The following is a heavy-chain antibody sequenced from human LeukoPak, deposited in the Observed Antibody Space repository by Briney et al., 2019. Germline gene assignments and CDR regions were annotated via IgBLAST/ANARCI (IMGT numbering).Heavy chain of an antibody. D-gene: IGHD4-17*01. V-gene: IGHV3-23*01. CDR2: ISGSGGST. CDR1: GFTFSNYA. CDR3: ATLVTVTTWSYYFYGMDV. J-gene: IGHJ6*02. Sequence: GGSLRLSCAASGFTFSNYAMSWVRQAPGKGLEWVSAISGSGGSTSYADSVKGRFTISRDNSKSTLYLQMDSLRAEDTAVYYCATLVTVTTWSYYFYGMDVWGQGTAVTVSS.